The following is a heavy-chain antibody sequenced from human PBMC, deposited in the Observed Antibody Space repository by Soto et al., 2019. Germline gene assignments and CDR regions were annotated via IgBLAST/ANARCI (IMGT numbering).Heavy chain of an antibody. D-gene: IGHD1-26*01. J-gene: IGHJ4*02. Sequence: EGQLVESGGGLAQPGRSLRLSCAASGLTFDHYAMHWVRQAPGEGLELVSGISGNSDGGVYADPVKDRFTISRDNAKNSLYLQMNSLRAEVSSLYYCAKRGANYDAVGGWEYWGQGTPVTVSS. CDR3: AKRGANYDAVGGWEY. V-gene: IGHV3-9*01. CDR1: GLTFDHYA. CDR2: ISGNSDGG.